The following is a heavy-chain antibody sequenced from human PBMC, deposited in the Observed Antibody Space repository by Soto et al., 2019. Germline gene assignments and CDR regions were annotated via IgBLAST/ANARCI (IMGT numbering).Heavy chain of an antibody. V-gene: IGHV3-21*01. J-gene: IGHJ4*02. Sequence: EVQLVESGGGLVKPGGSLTVSCAASGFIFSSYTMNWVRQAPGKGLEWVSSISASSTYIYYAASLKGRFTISRANAYNSLYLHMNSLRAEDTAVYYCARGWLRDPWMYWGQGTLVTVSS. CDR3: ARGWLRDPWMY. CDR2: ISASSTYI. CDR1: GFIFSSYT. D-gene: IGHD5-12*01.